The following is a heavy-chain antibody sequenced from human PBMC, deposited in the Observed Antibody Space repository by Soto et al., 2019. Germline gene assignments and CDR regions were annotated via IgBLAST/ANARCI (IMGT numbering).Heavy chain of an antibody. Sequence: QVQLVESGGGVVQPGRSLRLSCAASGFTFSSYAMHWVRQAPGKGLEWVAVISYDGSNKYYADSVKGRFTISRDNSENTLYLQMNSLRAEDTAVYYCARALPIDSRQPNWFDPWGQGTLVTVSS. CDR1: GFTFSSYA. D-gene: IGHD3-22*01. CDR2: ISYDGSNK. V-gene: IGHV3-30-3*01. CDR3: ARALPIDSRQPNWFDP. J-gene: IGHJ5*02.